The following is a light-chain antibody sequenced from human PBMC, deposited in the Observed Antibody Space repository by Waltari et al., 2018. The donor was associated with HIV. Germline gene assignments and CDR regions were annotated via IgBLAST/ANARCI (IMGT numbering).Light chain of an antibody. J-gene: IGKJ4*01. CDR3: QQFHVRSPLT. CDR1: QTVSGD. CDR2: DTS. Sequence: IQLTQSPAALSVSPGGRAVLSCRASQTVSGDLAWYQFRPGQAPTLPVYDTSGRATGVPERFRGSGSGTDFTLTISGLQSEGFAVYYCQQFHVRSPLTFGGGT. V-gene: IGKV3D-15*01.